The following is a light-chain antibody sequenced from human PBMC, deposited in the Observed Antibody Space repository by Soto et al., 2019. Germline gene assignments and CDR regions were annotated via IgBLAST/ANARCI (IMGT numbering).Light chain of an antibody. CDR1: QSIGRY. J-gene: IGKJ2*01. Sequence: DIQMTPSPSSLSASVGDRVTVTCRASQSIGRYLNWYQQKPGKAPKLLIYDVSSLRTGVPSRFSGDGSGTDFTLTLSGLQPEDFATYYCQQSFSAPRPVGQGTKLEIQ. V-gene: IGKV1-39*01. CDR3: QQSFSAPRP. CDR2: DVS.